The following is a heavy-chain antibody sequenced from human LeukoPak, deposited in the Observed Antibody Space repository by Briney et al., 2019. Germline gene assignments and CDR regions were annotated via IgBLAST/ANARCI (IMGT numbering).Heavy chain of an antibody. J-gene: IGHJ4*02. CDR1: GFTFGTYW. Sequence: GGSLRLSCAASGFTFGTYWMSWVRQAPGKGLEWVANIKQDGSETYYVDSVKGRFTISRDNAKNSLYLQMNGLRAEDTAVYYCARADFLLAVAGDFDYWGQGTRVTVSS. D-gene: IGHD6-19*01. CDR3: ARADFLLAVAGDFDY. CDR2: IKQDGSET. V-gene: IGHV3-7*01.